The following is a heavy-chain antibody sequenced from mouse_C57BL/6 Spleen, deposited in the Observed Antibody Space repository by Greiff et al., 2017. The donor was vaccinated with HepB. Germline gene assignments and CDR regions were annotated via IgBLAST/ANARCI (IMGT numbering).Heavy chain of an antibody. J-gene: IGHJ2*01. D-gene: IGHD1-1*01. CDR3: AALLRYYFDY. CDR1: GYAFSSSW. V-gene: IGHV1-82*01. CDR2: IYPGDGDT. Sequence: QVQLKQSGPELVKPGASVKISCKASGYAFSSSWMNWVKQRPGKGLEWIGRIYPGDGDTNYNGKFKGKATLTADKSSSTAYMQLSSLTSEDSAVYFCAALLRYYFDYWGQGTTLTVSS.